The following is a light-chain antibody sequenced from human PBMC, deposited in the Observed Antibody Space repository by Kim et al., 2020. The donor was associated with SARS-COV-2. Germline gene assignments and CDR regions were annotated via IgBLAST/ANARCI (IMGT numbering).Light chain of an antibody. V-gene: IGLV3-21*04. Sequence: QGKKARITCGGNNIGSKSVHWYQQKPGQAPVLVIYYDSDRPSGIPERFSGSNSGNTATRTISRVEAGDEADYYCQVWDSSSDHVVFGGGTQLTVL. CDR3: QVWDSSSDHVV. J-gene: IGLJ2*01. CDR1: NIGSKS. CDR2: YDS.